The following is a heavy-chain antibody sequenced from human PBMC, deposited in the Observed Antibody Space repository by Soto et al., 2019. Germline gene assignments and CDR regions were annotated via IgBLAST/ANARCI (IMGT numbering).Heavy chain of an antibody. CDR1: GYTFTSYY. J-gene: IGHJ4*02. V-gene: IGHV1-46*01. D-gene: IGHD2-2*01. Sequence: ASVKVSCKASGYTFTSYYMHWVRQAPGQGLEWMGIINPSGGSTSYAQKFQGRVTMTRDTSTSTVYMELSSLRSEDTAVYYCAREIVVVPAAMWGGIHFDYWGQGTLVTVSS. CDR2: INPSGGST. CDR3: AREIVVVPAAMWGGIHFDY.